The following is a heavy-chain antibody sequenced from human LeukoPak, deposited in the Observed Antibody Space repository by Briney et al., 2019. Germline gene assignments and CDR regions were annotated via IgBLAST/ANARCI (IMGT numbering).Heavy chain of an antibody. CDR3: ARDPLGGYSGYINY. Sequence: GGSLRLSCAASGFTFSSYSMNWVRQAPGKGLEWVSSISSSSSYIYYADSVKGRFTISRDNAKNSLYLQMNSLRAEDTAVYYCARDPLGGYSGYINYWGQGALVTVSS. V-gene: IGHV3-21*01. D-gene: IGHD5-12*01. J-gene: IGHJ4*02. CDR1: GFTFSSYS. CDR2: ISSSSSYI.